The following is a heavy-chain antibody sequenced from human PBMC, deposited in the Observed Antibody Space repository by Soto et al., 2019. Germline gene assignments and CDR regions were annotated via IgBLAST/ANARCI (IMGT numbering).Heavy chain of an antibody. D-gene: IGHD2-21*02. Sequence: GGSLRLSCAASGFTFSSYTMTWVRQAPGKGLEWVSAISANGGSTNYADSVKGRFPISRDNSKNTLYVQMNSLRAEDTAVYYCTKGRDAPEYFQDWGQGTLVTVSS. V-gene: IGHV3-23*01. CDR1: GFTFSSYT. J-gene: IGHJ1*01. CDR3: TKGRDAPEYFQD. CDR2: ISANGGST.